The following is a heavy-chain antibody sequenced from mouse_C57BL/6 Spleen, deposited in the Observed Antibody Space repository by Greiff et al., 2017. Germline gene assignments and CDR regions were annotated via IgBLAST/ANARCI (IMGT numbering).Heavy chain of an antibody. D-gene: IGHD2-10*02. Sequence: QVHVKQSGAELVRPGASVTLSCKASGYTFTDYEMHWVKQTPVHGLEWIGAIDPETGGTAYNQKFKGKAILTADKSSSTAYMELRSLTSEDSAVYYCTKRYGNPFDYWGQGTTLTVSS. J-gene: IGHJ2*01. CDR1: GYTFTDYE. V-gene: IGHV1-15*01. CDR3: TKRYGNPFDY. CDR2: IDPETGGT.